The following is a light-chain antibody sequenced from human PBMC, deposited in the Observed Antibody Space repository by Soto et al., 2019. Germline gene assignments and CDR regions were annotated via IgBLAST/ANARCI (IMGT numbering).Light chain of an antibody. CDR1: SSDVGGYNY. CDR2: DVS. Sequence: QSVLTQPASVSGSPGQSITISCTGTSSDVGGYNYVSWYQQHPGKAPKLMIYDVSNRPSGISNRFSGSKSDNTASLTISGLQAEDEADYYCSSYTSSSTLEVFGTGTKLT. V-gene: IGLV2-14*01. CDR3: SSYTSSSTLEV. J-gene: IGLJ1*01.